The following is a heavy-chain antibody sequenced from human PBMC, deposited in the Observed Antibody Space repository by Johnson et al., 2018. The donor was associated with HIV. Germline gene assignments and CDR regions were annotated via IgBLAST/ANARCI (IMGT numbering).Heavy chain of an antibody. CDR2: IYSGGST. V-gene: IGHV3-53*01. D-gene: IGHD1-7*01. J-gene: IGHJ3*02. CDR1: GFTVSSNY. Sequence: VLLVESGGGLVKPGGSLRLSCAASGFTVSSNYMSWVRQAPGKGLEWVSVIYSGGSTYYADSVKGRFTISRDNSKNTLYLQMNSLRAEDTAVYYCARDRAWNYEGAFDIWGQGTMVTVSS. CDR3: ARDRAWNYEGAFDI.